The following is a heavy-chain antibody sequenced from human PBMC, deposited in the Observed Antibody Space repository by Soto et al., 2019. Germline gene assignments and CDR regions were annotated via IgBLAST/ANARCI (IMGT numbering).Heavy chain of an antibody. Sequence: SETLSLTCTVSGDSISTDDYYWNWIRQPPGKGLEWIGYIYYSGNTYYIPSLKSRVTISVDTSKNQISLKLNSVTAADTAVYYCARGIYSTSSFFDSWGQGTRVTVSS. CDR2: IYYSGNT. V-gene: IGHV4-30-4*01. CDR3: ARGIYSTSSFFDS. D-gene: IGHD6-6*01. CDR1: GDSISTDDYY. J-gene: IGHJ4*02.